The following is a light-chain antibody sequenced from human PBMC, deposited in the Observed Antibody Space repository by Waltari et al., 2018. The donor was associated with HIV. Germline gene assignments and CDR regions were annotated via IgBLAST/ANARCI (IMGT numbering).Light chain of an antibody. J-gene: IGLJ1*01. CDR3: CSYGGFTTYV. Sequence: QSALTQPASVSGSPGPSITITCIGTSSDVGGYSIVSWYQHHPGKAPQLLIFEDTERPSGVSKRFSASKSGTTASLTISGLLAEDAADYYCCSYGGFTTYVFGSGTKVTVL. V-gene: IGLV2-23*01. CDR1: SSDVGGYSI. CDR2: EDT.